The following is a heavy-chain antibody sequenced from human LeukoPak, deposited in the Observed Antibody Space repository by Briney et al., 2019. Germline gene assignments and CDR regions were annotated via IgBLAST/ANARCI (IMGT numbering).Heavy chain of an antibody. Sequence: PGGSLRLSCAASGFTFRNAWMTWVRQAPGKGLEWVGRIRSETHGGTTDYASFVKGRFVISRDDSKNTLYLQMSSLKAEDTAVYYCSTTLQAAAGMDVWGKGTTVTVSS. CDR3: STTLQAAAGMDV. CDR2: IRSETHGGTT. CDR1: GFTFRNAW. V-gene: IGHV3-15*01. D-gene: IGHD6-13*01. J-gene: IGHJ6*04.